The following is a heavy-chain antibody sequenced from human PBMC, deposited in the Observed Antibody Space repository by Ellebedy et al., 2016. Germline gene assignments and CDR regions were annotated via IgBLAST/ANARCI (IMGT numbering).Heavy chain of an antibody. V-gene: IGHV3-7*03. D-gene: IGHD6-6*01. CDR1: GFIFSDYW. CDR2: INKDGSGK. CDR3: ARVYISSSGRAFDI. Sequence: GGSLRLSCAASGFIFSDYWMSWVRQGPGKGLEWVAAINKDGSGKYYVDSVKGRFTVSRDNAKNSLYLQMNSLRAEDTAVYYCARVYISSSGRAFDIWGQGTMVTVSS. J-gene: IGHJ3*02.